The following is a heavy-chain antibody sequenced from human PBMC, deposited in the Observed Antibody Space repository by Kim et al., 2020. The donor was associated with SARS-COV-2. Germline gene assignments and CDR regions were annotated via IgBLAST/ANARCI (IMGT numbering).Heavy chain of an antibody. Sequence: YADSVKGRFTISRDNSKNTLYLQMNSLRAEDTAVYYCARDRYYDSSGPDYWGQGTLVTVSS. CDR3: ARDRYYDSSGPDY. D-gene: IGHD3-22*01. J-gene: IGHJ4*02. V-gene: IGHV3-30*01.